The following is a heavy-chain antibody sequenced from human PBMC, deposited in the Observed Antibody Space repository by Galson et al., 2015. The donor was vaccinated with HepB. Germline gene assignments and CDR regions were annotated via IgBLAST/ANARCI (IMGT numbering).Heavy chain of an antibody. CDR1: TFIFSTYS. V-gene: IGHV3-72*01. D-gene: IGHD1-1*01. CDR2: TRNKAKSHTT. CDR3: AVLMWATGTSGAEY. J-gene: IGHJ4*02. Sequence: SLRLSCAASTFIFSTYSMNWVRQAPGKGLEWVGRTRNKAKSHTTDYAASVKGRFTISRDDSKNSLYLQMNSLKTEDTAVYYCAVLMWATGTSGAEYWGQGTLVTVSS.